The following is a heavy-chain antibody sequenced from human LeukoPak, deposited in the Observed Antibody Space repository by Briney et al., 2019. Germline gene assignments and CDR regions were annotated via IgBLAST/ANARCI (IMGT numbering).Heavy chain of an antibody. D-gene: IGHD3-3*01. J-gene: IGHJ4*02. CDR3: ARVQSDYDFWSGYYKYLDY. V-gene: IGHV3-48*03. CDR2: ISSSGSTI. Sequence: GGSLRLFCAASGFTFSSYEMNWVRQAPGKGLEWVSYISSSGSTIYYADSVKGRFTISRDNAKNSLYLQMNSLRAEDTAVYYCARVQSDYDFWSGYYKYLDYWGQGTLVTVSS. CDR1: GFTFSSYE.